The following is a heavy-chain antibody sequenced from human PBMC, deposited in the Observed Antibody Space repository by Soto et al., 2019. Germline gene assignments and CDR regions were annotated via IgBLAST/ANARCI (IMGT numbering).Heavy chain of an antibody. J-gene: IGHJ4*02. CDR1: GGSFSGYY. CDR3: ARPAIAAAVSAFDY. Sequence: QVQLQQWGAGLLKPSETLSLTCAVYGGSFSGYYWSWIRQPPGKGLEWIGEIKHSGSTNYNPSLKSRFTIPVDTSKNQFPLKLGSVTAADAAVYYCARPAIAAAVSAFDYWGQGTLVTVSS. CDR2: IKHSGST. D-gene: IGHD6-13*01. V-gene: IGHV4-34*01.